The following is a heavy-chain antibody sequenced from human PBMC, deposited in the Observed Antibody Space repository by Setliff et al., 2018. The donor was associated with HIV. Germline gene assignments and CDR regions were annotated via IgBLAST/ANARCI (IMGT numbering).Heavy chain of an antibody. J-gene: IGHJ3*01. CDR2: IYYSGSV. CDR1: GGSIIYTSYY. V-gene: IGHV4-39*07. Sequence: SETLSLTCTVSGGSIIYTSYYWGWIRQPPGKGLEWIGSIYYSGSVYYNPSLKSRVTISVDTIKNQFSLKVKSVTAADTAVYYCAKSIVGGTTHAFDLWGQGTMVTVSS. CDR3: AKSIVGGTTHAFDL. D-gene: IGHD1-26*01.